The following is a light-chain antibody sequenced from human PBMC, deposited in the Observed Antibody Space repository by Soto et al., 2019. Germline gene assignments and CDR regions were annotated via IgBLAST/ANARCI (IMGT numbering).Light chain of an antibody. CDR1: KLGDKY. CDR2: QHS. V-gene: IGLV3-1*01. Sequence: SYELTQPPSVSVSPGQTASITCSGDKLGDKYTCWYQQKPGQSPVLVIHQHSQRPSGIPERFSGSNSGNTATLTISGTQAMDEADYYCQAWDSSTDVVFGGGTKLTVL. CDR3: QAWDSSTDVV. J-gene: IGLJ2*01.